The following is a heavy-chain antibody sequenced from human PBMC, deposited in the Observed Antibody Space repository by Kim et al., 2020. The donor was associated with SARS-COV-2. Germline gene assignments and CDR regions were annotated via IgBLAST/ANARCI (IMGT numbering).Heavy chain of an antibody. CDR1: GYTFTSYG. V-gene: IGHV1-18*04. D-gene: IGHD3-22*01. CDR2: ISAYNGNT. Sequence: ASVKVSCKASGYTFTSYGISWVRQAPGQGLEWMGWISAYNGNTNYAQKLQGRVTMTTDTSTSTAYMELRSLRSDDTAVYYCARGDYYDSSGSHNYYGMDVWGQGTTVTVSS. J-gene: IGHJ6*02. CDR3: ARGDYYDSSGSHNYYGMDV.